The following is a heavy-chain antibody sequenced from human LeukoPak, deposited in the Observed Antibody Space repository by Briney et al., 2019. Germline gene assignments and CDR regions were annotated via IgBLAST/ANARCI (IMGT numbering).Heavy chain of an antibody. CDR2: ISVNNGDT. CDR1: GYTFSSYG. J-gene: IGHJ4*02. Sequence: ASVKVSCKASGYTFSSYGISWVRQAPGQGLEWVGWISVNNGDTKYGQKFQGRVTVTTDTSTSTVYLELRSLRPDDTAVYYCVRDQYLNVMTGFDEWGQGTLVTVSS. V-gene: IGHV1-18*01. D-gene: IGHD3-9*01. CDR3: VRDQYLNVMTGFDE.